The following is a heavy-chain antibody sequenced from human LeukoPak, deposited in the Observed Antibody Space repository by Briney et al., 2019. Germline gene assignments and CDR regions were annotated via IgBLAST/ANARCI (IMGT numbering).Heavy chain of an antibody. CDR1: GYSISSAYY. CDR3: ARATFGMITFGGAGSFDY. Sequence: SETLSLTCAVSGYSISSAYYWGWIRQPPGKGLEWLGSIYHSGSTYYNPSLKSRVTISVDTSKNQFSLKLSSVTAADTALYYCARATFGMITFGGAGSFDYWGQGTLVTVSS. J-gene: IGHJ4*02. V-gene: IGHV4-38-2*01. CDR2: IYHSGST. D-gene: IGHD3-16*01.